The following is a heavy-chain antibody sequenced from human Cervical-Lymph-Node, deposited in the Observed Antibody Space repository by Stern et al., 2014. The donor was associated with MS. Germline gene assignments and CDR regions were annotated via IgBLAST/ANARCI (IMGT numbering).Heavy chain of an antibody. V-gene: IGHV1-69*01. CDR1: GGTFSKFP. Sequence: QVQLGQSGAAVTKPGSSVKVSCKASGGTFSKFPSSWVRQAPGHGLEWMGGIFPVFGTPTYAQEFRGRVTITADVSTSTVYMELSSLRSDDTAVYYCALSSETSDRWYSLGYDLRGQGTLVTVSS. CDR2: IFPVFGTP. J-gene: IGHJ5*02. CDR3: ALSSETSDRWYSLGYDL. D-gene: IGHD6-13*01.